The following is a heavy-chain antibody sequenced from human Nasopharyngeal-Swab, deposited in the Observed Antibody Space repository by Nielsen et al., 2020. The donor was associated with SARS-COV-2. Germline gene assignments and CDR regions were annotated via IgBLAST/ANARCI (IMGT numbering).Heavy chain of an antibody. J-gene: IGHJ5*02. CDR2: IWYDGSNK. Sequence: GGSLRLSCAASGFTFSSYGMHWVRQAPGKGLEWVAVIWYDGSNKYYADSVKGRFTISRDNSKNTLYLQMNSLRADDTAVYYCARDSIAARLDPWGQGTLVTVSS. CDR3: ARDSIAARLDP. CDR1: GFTFSSYG. D-gene: IGHD6-6*01. V-gene: IGHV3-33*01.